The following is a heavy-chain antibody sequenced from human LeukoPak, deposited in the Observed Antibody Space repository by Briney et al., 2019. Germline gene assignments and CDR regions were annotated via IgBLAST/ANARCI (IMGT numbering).Heavy chain of an antibody. Sequence: SETLSLTCTVSGGSISSPNYYWDWIRQPPGKGLEWIGNIYYNGSTYYNPSLKSRVTISVDTSKNQFSLNLSSVTAADTAVYYCARQITYNYCLRRWGQGTLVTVSS. V-gene: IGHV4-39*01. CDR3: ARQITYNYCLRR. CDR2: IYYNGST. J-gene: IGHJ4*02. CDR1: GGSISSPNYY. D-gene: IGHD5-24*01.